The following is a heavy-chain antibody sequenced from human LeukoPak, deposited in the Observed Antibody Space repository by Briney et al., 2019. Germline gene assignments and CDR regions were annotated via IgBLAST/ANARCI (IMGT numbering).Heavy chain of an antibody. J-gene: IGHJ6*04. CDR2: INPNSGGT. V-gene: IGHV1-2*04. CDR3: VTLTPTTWNPPV. D-gene: IGHD1-1*01. CDR1: GYTFTGYY. Sequence: ASVKVSCKASGYTFTGYYMHWVRQAPGQGLEWMGWINPNSGGTNYAQKFQGWVTMTRDTSISTAYMELSRLRSDDTAVYYCVTLTPTTWNPPVWGKGTAVTVSS.